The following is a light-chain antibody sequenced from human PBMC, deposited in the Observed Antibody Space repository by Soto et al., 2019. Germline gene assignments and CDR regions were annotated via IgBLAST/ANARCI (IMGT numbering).Light chain of an antibody. V-gene: IGLV1-44*01. J-gene: IGLJ3*02. CDR2: SNS. CDR1: SSHIGRNT. CDR3: AVWDDSLRGWV. Sequence: QSVLTQPPSASGTSGQRVTISCSGSSSHIGRNTVNWYRQVPGTAPQLLISSNSLRPSGVPDRFSGSKSGTSASLAISGLQSEDESDYYCAVWDDSLRGWVFGGGTKVTVL.